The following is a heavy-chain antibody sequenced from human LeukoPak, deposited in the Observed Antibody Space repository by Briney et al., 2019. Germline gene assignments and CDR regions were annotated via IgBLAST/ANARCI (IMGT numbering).Heavy chain of an antibody. J-gene: IGHJ4*02. CDR3: ARGAYYYDTSGHYPMFDY. CDR1: GYTFTGYY. CDR2: INPNSGST. D-gene: IGHD3-22*01. Sequence: ASVQVSCKASGYTFTGYYVHWARQAPGQGLEWMGWINPNSGSTNYAQRFQGRVTMTRDTSISTVYMELSRLRSDDTAIYYCARGAYYYDTSGHYPMFDYWGQGTLVAVSS. V-gene: IGHV1-2*02.